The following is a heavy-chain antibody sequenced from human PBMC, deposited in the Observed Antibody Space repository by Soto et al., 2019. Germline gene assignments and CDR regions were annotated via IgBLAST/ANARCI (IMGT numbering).Heavy chain of an antibody. V-gene: IGHV3-74*01. J-gene: IGHJ5*02. Sequence: TGGSLRLSCAASGFTFSSYWMHWVRQAPGKGLVWVSRINSDGSSTSYADSVKGRFTISRDNAKNTLYLQMNSLRAEDTAVYYCARDPGVVVPAAMFDPWGQGTLVTVSS. CDR2: INSDGSST. CDR1: GFTFSSYW. CDR3: ARDPGVVVPAAMFDP. D-gene: IGHD2-2*01.